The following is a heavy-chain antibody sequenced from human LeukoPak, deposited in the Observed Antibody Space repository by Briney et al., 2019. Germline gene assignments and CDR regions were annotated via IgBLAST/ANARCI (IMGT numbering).Heavy chain of an antibody. V-gene: IGHV1-24*01. CDR2: FDPEDGET. Sequence: KGLEWMGGFDPEDGETIYAQKFQGRVTMTEDTSTDTAYMELSSLRSEDTAVYYCVTGDANYWGQGTLVTVSS. CDR3: VTGDANY. D-gene: IGHD7-27*01. J-gene: IGHJ4*02.